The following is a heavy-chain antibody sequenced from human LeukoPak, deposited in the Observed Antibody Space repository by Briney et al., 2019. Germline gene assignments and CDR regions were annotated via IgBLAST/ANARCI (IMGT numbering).Heavy chain of an antibody. J-gene: IGHJ6*02. CDR2: INSDGSST. V-gene: IGHV3-74*01. CDR3: AREKVAEWLRPTLYYYYYGMDV. CDR1: GFTFSSYA. D-gene: IGHD5-12*01. Sequence: GGSLRLSCAASGFTFSSYAMSWVRQAPGKGLVWVSRINSDGSSTSYADSVKGRFTISRDNAKNTLYLQMNSLRAEDTAVYYCAREKVAEWLRPTLYYYYYGMDVWGQGTTVTVSS.